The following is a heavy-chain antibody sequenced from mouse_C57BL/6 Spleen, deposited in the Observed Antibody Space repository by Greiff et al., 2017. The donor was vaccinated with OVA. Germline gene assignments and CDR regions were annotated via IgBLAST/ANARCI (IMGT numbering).Heavy chain of an antibody. CDR1: GYTFTDYN. V-gene: IGHV1-22*01. D-gene: IGHD4-1*01. CDR2: INPNNGGT. J-gene: IGHJ2*01. CDR3: ARGRDWDENY. Sequence: VQLKESGPELVKPGASVKMSCKASGYTFTDYNMHWVKQSHGKSLEWIGYINPNNGGTSYNQKFKGKATLTVNKSSSTAYMELRSLTSEDSAVYYCARGRDWDENYWGQGTTLTVSS.